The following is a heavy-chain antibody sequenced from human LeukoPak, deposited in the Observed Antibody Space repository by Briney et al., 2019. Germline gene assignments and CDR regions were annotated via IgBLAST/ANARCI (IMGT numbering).Heavy chain of an antibody. D-gene: IGHD6-19*01. Sequence: GGSLRLSCAASGFTFSSYGMHWVRQAPGKGLEWVAVIWYDGSNKYYADSVKGRFTISRDNSKNTLYLQMNSLRAEDTAVYYRARDWAVAGSFDYWGQGTLVTVSS. CDR3: ARDWAVAGSFDY. CDR2: IWYDGSNK. V-gene: IGHV3-33*01. J-gene: IGHJ4*02. CDR1: GFTFSSYG.